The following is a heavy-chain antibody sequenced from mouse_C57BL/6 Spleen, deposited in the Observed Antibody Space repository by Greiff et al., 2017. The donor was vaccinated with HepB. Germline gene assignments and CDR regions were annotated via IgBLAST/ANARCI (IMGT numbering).Heavy chain of an antibody. CDR2: ISYDGSN. D-gene: IGHD3-2*02. J-gene: IGHJ3*01. V-gene: IGHV3-6*01. CDR3: AREETAQASFAY. Sequence: EVKLVESGPGLVKPSQSLSLTCSVTGYSITSGYYWNWIRQFPGNKLEWMGYISYDGSNNYNPSLKNRISITRDTSKNQFFLKLNSVTTEDTATYYCAREETAQASFAYWGQGTLVTVSA. CDR1: GYSITSGYY.